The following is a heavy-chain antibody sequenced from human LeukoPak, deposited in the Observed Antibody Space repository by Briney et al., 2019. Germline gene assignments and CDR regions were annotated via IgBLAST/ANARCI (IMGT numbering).Heavy chain of an antibody. Sequence: ASVKVSCKASGYTFTGYYMHWVRQAPGQGLEWMGWINPNSGGTNYAQKFQGRVTMTRDTSISTAYMELSRLRSDDTAVYYCARETVYCTNGVCSENWFEPWGQGTLVTVSS. CDR3: ARETVYCTNGVCSENWFEP. CDR2: INPNSGGT. D-gene: IGHD2-8*01. J-gene: IGHJ5*02. CDR1: GYTFTGYY. V-gene: IGHV1-2*02.